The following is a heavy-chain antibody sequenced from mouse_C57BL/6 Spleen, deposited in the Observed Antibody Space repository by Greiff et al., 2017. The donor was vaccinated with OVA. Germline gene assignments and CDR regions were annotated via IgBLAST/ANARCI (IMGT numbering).Heavy chain of an antibody. V-gene: IGHV1-64*01. CDR3: ERAGRYGNYEDAMAY. CDR1: GYTFTSYW. Sequence: QVQLQQPGAELVKPGASVKLSCKASGYTFTSYWMHWVKQRPGQGLEWIGMIHPNSGSTNYNEKFKSKATLTVDKSSSTAYMQLSSLTSESSAVYYCERAGRYGNYEDAMAYWGQGTSVTVSA. D-gene: IGHD2-1*01. CDR2: IHPNSGST. J-gene: IGHJ4*01.